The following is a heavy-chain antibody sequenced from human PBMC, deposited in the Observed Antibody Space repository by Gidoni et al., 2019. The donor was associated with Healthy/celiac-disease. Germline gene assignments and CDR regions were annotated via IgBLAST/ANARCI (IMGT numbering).Heavy chain of an antibody. V-gene: IGHV3-23*01. CDR1: GFTFSSYA. CDR2: ISGSGGST. D-gene: IGHD6-19*01. J-gene: IGHJ4*02. CDR3: AKDMLPIAVAGSFDY. Sequence: EVQLLESGGGLVQTGGSLRLSCSASGFTFSSYAMSWVRQAPGKGLEWVSAISGSGGSTYYADSVKGRFTISRDNSKNTLYLQMNSLRAEDTAVYYCAKDMLPIAVAGSFDYWGQGTLVTVSS.